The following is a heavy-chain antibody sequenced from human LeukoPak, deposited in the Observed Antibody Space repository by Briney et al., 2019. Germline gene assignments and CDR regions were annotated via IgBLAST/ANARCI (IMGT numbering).Heavy chain of an antibody. CDR1: GGSISSYY. V-gene: IGHV4-59*01. CDR2: IYYSGST. D-gene: IGHD4-17*01. Sequence: SETLSLTCTVSGGSISSYYWSWIRQPPGKGLEWIGYIYYSGSTNYNPSLKSRVTISVDTSKNQFSLKVSSVTAADTAVYYCARGPTVTTRKPYYYYGMDVWGQGTTVTVSS. CDR3: ARGPTVTTRKPYYYYGMDV. J-gene: IGHJ6*02.